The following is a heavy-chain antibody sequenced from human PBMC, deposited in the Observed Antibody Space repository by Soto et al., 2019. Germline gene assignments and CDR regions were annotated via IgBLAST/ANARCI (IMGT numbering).Heavy chain of an antibody. CDR2: INSDGSST. V-gene: IGHV3-74*01. CDR1: GFTFSSYW. Sequence: EVQLVESGGGLVQPGGSLRLSCAASGFTFSSYWMHWVRQAPGKGLVWVSRINSDGSSTSYADSVKGRFTISRDNAKNRLYLQMNNLRAEDTAVYYCVRTSLVVAAATREDYWGQGTLVTVSS. J-gene: IGHJ4*02. D-gene: IGHD2-15*01. CDR3: VRTSLVVAAATREDY.